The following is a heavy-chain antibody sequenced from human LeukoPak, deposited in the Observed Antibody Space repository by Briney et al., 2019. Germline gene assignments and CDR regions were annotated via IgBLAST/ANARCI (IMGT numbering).Heavy chain of an antibody. D-gene: IGHD3-22*01. Sequence: LXCXXXXDSVXXNXAAWNWIRQSPSRGLEWLGSTYYRSKWYNDYAVSVKSLITINPDTSKNQFSLQLNSVTPEDTAVYYCARGRVYYDSSGTFDYWGQGTLVTVSS. CDR3: ARGRVYYDSSGTFDY. CDR1: XDSVXXNXAA. CDR2: TYYRSKWYN. J-gene: IGHJ4*02. V-gene: IGHV6-1*01.